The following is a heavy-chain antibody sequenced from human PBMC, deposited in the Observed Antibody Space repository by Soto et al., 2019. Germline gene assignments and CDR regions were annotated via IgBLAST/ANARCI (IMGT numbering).Heavy chain of an antibody. D-gene: IGHD1-26*01. Sequence: EVQLVESGGGLVKPGGSLRLSCAASGFSFRSYTLHWLRQAPGGGLEWVSSITGSSSYEFYADSVKGRFTISRDNDDNLLFLQMDSLRPEDTAVYFCAKEGSPKVSRWDDYWGQGTLVTVSS. CDR3: AKEGSPKVSRWDDY. CDR2: ITGSSSYE. J-gene: IGHJ4*02. V-gene: IGHV3-21*06. CDR1: GFSFRSYT.